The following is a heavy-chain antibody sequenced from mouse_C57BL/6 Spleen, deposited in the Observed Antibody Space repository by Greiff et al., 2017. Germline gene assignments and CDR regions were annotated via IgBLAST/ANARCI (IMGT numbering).Heavy chain of an antibody. CDR2: IDPANGNT. J-gene: IGHJ4*01. CDR1: GFNIKNTY. CDR3: ARGPLYPFYAMDY. D-gene: IGHD2-3*01. V-gene: IGHV14-3*01. Sequence: EVQLVESVAELVRPGASVKLSCTASGFNIKNTYMPWVKQRPEQGLEWIGRIDPANGNTKYAPKFQGKATITADTSSNTAYLQLSSLTSEDTAIYYCARGPLYPFYAMDYWGQGTSVTVSS.